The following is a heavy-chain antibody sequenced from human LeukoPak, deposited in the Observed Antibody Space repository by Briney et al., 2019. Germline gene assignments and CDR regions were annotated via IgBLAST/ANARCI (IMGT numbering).Heavy chain of an antibody. Sequence: PSETLSLTCTVSGGSISSGGYYWSWIRQHPGKGLEWIGYIFYSGGTYYNPSLKSRVTISVDTSKNQFSLKLSSVTAADTAVYYCAREEDYYDSSGYYDYWGQGTLVTVSS. CDR2: IFYSGGT. D-gene: IGHD3-22*01. CDR3: AREEDYYDSSGYYDY. J-gene: IGHJ4*02. CDR1: GGSISSGGYY. V-gene: IGHV4-31*03.